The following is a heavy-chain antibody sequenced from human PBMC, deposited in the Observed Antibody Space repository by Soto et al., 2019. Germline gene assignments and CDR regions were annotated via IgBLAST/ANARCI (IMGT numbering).Heavy chain of an antibody. D-gene: IGHD1-1*01. V-gene: IGHV1-2*02. CDR1: GYTFSDYY. Sequence: GASVKVSCKASGYTFSDYYIHWVRQAPGQGLEWMGWINPNSGGTKYAPKFQCGVTMTRDTSITTAYMELSRLRSGDTAVYYCAREPATAKPEGVDFWGQGTLVTVSS. CDR3: AREPATAKPEGVDF. J-gene: IGHJ4*02. CDR2: INPNSGGT.